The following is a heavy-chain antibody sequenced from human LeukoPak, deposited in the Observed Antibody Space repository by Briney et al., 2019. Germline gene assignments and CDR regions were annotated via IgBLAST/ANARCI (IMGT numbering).Heavy chain of an antibody. CDR1: GGSFSDYY. V-gene: IGHV4-34*01. CDR2: INHSGST. Sequence: TSETLSLTCAVYGGSFSDYYWSWIRQPPGKGLGWIGEINHSGSTNYNPSLKSRVTISIDTSKNQFSLKLSSVTAADTAVYYCARLNWGSFDYWGQGTLVTVSS. CDR3: ARLNWGSFDY. D-gene: IGHD7-27*01. J-gene: IGHJ4*02.